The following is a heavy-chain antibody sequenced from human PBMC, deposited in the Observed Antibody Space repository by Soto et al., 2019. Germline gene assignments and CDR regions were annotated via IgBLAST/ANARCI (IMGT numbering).Heavy chain of an antibody. CDR3: ARDHCSSTSCYTSEGQGWFDP. CDR2: IIPILGIA. J-gene: IGHJ5*02. CDR1: GGTFSSYA. D-gene: IGHD2-2*02. V-gene: IGHV1-69*10. Sequence: ASVKVSCKASGGTFSSYAISWVRQAPGQGLEWMGGIIPILGIANYAQKFQGRVTITADKSTSTAYMELSSLRSEDTAVYYCARDHCSSTSCYTSEGQGWFDPWGQGTLVTVSS.